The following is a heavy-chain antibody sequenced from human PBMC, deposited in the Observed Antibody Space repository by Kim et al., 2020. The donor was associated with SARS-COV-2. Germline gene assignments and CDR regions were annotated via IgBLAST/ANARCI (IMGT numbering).Heavy chain of an antibody. CDR2: ISAYNGNT. Sequence: ASVKVSCKASGYTFTSYGISWVRQAPGQGLEWMGWISAYNGNTNYAQKLQGRVTMTTDTSTSTAYMELRSLRSDDTAVYYCARDTYYYDSSGYLPFDYWGQGTLVTVSS. CDR3: ARDTYYYDSSGYLPFDY. J-gene: IGHJ4*02. V-gene: IGHV1-18*01. CDR1: GYTFTSYG. D-gene: IGHD3-22*01.